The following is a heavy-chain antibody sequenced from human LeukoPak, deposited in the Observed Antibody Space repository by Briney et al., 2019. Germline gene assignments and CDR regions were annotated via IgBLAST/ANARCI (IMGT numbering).Heavy chain of an antibody. Sequence: GGSLRLSCAASGFTFSSYGMHWVRQAPGKGLEWVAVISYDGSNKYYADSVKGRFTISRDNSKNTLYLQMNSLRAEDTAVYYCAREAIFGVVREYYFDYWGQGTLVTVS. D-gene: IGHD3-3*01. CDR1: GFTFSSYG. V-gene: IGHV3-30*03. J-gene: IGHJ4*02. CDR2: ISYDGSNK. CDR3: AREAIFGVVREYYFDY.